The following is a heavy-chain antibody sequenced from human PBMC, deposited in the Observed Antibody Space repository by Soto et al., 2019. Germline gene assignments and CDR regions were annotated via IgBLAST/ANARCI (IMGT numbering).Heavy chain of an antibody. V-gene: IGHV4-59*01. CDR2: IYYSGST. D-gene: IGHD3-3*01. CDR3: ARVWSGYYSDY. J-gene: IGHJ4*02. CDR1: GGSISSYY. Sequence: SETLSLTCTVSGGSISSYYWSWIRQPPGKGLEWIGYIYYSGSTNYNPSLKSRVTISVDTSKNQFSLKLSSVTAADTAVYYCARVWSGYYSDYWGQGTLVTVSS.